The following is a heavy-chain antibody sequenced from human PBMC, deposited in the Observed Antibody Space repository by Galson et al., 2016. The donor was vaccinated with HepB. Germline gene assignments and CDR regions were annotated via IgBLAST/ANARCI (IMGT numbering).Heavy chain of an antibody. CDR3: VTGDNYWRWGSKEN. V-gene: IGHV4/OR15-8*02. J-gene: IGHJ4*02. CDR2: VSHPGNT. D-gene: IGHD3-16*01. Sequence: LRLSCAASGFTFSNYAMTWVRLPPGRGLEWIGQVSHPGNTNYNPSLQSRVTVSIDKSKNYFSLTLASVTAADTAVYYCVTGDNYWRWGSKENWGQGTLATVSS. CDR1: GFTFSNYAM.